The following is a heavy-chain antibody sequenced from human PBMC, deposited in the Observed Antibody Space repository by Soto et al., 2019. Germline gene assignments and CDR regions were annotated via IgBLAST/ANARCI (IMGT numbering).Heavy chain of an antibody. CDR3: ARPYYSGSGSYYNFDY. J-gene: IGHJ4*02. V-gene: IGHV3-33*01. CDR2: IWYDGSSE. D-gene: IGHD3-10*01. CDR1: GFTFSRYG. Sequence: QVQLVESGGGVVQPGGSLRLSCAASGFTFSRYGMDWVRQAPGKGLEWVAVIWYDGSSEYYADSVKGRFTIYRDNSKNTLYLQMNSLRADDTAVYYCARPYYSGSGSYYNFDYWGQGTLVTVSS.